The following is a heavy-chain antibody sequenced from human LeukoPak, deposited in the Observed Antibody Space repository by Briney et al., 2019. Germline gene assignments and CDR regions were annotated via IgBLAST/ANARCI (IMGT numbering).Heavy chain of an antibody. V-gene: IGHV1-2*02. J-gene: IGHJ4*02. CDR2: INPNSGGT. CDR3: ARDFVQWLVYFDY. CDR1: GYTFTGYY. Sequence: ASVKVSCKASGYTFTGYYMHWVRQAPGQGLQWMGWINPNSGGTNYAQKFQGRVTMTRDTSISTAYMELSRLRSDDTAVYYCARDFVQWLVYFDYWGQGTLVTVSS. D-gene: IGHD6-19*01.